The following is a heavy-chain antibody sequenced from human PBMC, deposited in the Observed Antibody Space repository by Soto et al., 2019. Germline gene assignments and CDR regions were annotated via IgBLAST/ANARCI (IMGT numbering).Heavy chain of an antibody. Sequence: PGESRKIACKASGYSFATYWIGWVRQMPGKCRGGRGITYPGDSDTRYGPSFQGPVAISVDMCFRTAYLQWSSLMAPHTAMDFCARHVNYDSRGFWFDPWGRGTLVNICS. CDR3: ARHVNYDSRGFWFDP. J-gene: IGHJ5*02. CDR1: GYSFATYW. V-gene: IGHV5-51*01. D-gene: IGHD3-22*01. CDR2: TYPGDSDT.